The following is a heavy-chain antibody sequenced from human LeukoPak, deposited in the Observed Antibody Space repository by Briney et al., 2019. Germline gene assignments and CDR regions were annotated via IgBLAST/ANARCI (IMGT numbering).Heavy chain of an antibody. D-gene: IGHD2-2*02. Sequence: SETLSFTCTVSGGSISSGGYYWSWIRQHPGKGLEWIGYIYYSGSTYYNPSLKSRVTISVDTSKNQFSLKLSSVTAADTAVYYCARESPSYCSSTSCYIGGFDYWGQGTLVTVSS. CDR1: GGSISSGGYY. V-gene: IGHV4-31*03. CDR2: IYYSGST. J-gene: IGHJ4*02. CDR3: ARESPSYCSSTSCYIGGFDY.